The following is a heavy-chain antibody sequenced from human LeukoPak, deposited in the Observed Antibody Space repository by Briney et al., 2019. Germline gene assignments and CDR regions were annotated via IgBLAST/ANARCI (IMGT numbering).Heavy chain of an antibody. CDR1: GGSISRYY. CDR3: ARGGEVGGTGSRFDY. V-gene: IGHV4-4*07. CDR2: VYTSGST. J-gene: IGHJ4*02. Sequence: SETLSLTCNVSGGSISRYYWSWIRQPAGKGLEWIGRVYTSGSTSYNPSLKSRVTMSVETSKSQFSLKLSSVTAADTAIYYCARGGEVGGTGSRFDYWGQGTLVTVSS. D-gene: IGHD1-26*01.